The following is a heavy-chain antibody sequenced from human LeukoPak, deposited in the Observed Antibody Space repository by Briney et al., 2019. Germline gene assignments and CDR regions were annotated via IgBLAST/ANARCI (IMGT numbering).Heavy chain of an antibody. D-gene: IGHD3-22*01. V-gene: IGHV1-69*13. CDR2: IIPIFGTA. CDR1: GGTFSSYA. CDR3: ARYYYDSSGYYYYFDY. Sequence: SVKVSCKASGGTFSSYAISWVRQAPGQGLEWMGGIIPIFGTANYAQKFQGRVTITADESTSTAYMELSSLRSEDAAVYYCARYYYDSSGYYYYFDYWGQGTLVTVSS. J-gene: IGHJ4*02.